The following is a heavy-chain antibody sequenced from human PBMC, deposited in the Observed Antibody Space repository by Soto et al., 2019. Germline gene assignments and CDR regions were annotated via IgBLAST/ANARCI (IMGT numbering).Heavy chain of an antibody. D-gene: IGHD4-17*01. CDR2: INPDGSST. CDR3: ARERVTISIDY. V-gene: IGHV1-46*01. Sequence: QVQLVQSGAEVQKPGASVKLSCKASGYTFATYYMHWVRQAPGQGLEWMGIINPDGSSTRYAQKYRGSVTMTRDSSTCTVSLELRSLRSEDTAVYYCARERVTISIDYWGQGTLVTVSS. J-gene: IGHJ4*02. CDR1: GYTFATYY.